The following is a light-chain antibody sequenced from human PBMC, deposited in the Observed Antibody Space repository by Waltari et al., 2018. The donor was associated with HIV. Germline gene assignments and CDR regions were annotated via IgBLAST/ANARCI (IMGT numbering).Light chain of an antibody. J-gene: IGLJ2*01. Sequence: QSALTQPASVSGSPGQWITISCTGTSSDVGGYNYVSWYQQHPGKAPKLMIYEVSNRPSGVSNRFSGSKSGNTASLTISGLQAEDEADYYCSSYTSSSTPVVFGGGTKLTVL. CDR1: SSDVGGYNY. CDR3: SSYTSSSTPVV. V-gene: IGLV2-14*01. CDR2: EVS.